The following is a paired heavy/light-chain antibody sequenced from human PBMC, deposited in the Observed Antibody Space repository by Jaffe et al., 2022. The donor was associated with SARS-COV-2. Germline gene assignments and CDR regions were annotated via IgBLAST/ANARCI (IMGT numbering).Heavy chain of an antibody. V-gene: IGHV3-48*02. CDR3: VSRGMDV. CDR1: GFTFSRYS. J-gene: IGHJ6*02. CDR2: ISSSSSTI. Sequence: EVQLVESGGGPVQPGGSLRLSCAASGFTFSRYSMSWVRQAPGKGLEWISHISSSSSTIYYADSVRGRFTISRDNANNSLHLQMNSLRDVDTAVYYCVSRGMDVWGQGTTVTVSS.
Light chain of an antibody. Sequence: DVVLTQSPLSLPVTLGQPASISCRSSQSLVFSDGNTYLNWFHQRPGQSPRRLIYKVSNRDSGVPDRFSGSGSGTDFTLRISRVEAEDVGVYYCLQATPGGTFGQGTKVEIK. V-gene: IGKV2-30*01. CDR2: KVS. CDR3: LQATPGGT. CDR1: QSLVFSDGNTY. J-gene: IGKJ1*01.